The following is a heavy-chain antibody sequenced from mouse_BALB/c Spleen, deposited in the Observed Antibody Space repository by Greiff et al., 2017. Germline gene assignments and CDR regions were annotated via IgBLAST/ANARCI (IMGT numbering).Heavy chain of an antibody. J-gene: IGHJ2*01. V-gene: IGHV1-5*01. CDR3: TKGRYDGYFDY. CDR2: IYPGNSDT. CDR1: GYTFTSYW. Sequence: VQLKQSGTVLARPGASVKMSCKASGYTFTSYWMHWVKQRPGQGLEWIGAIYPGNSDTSYNQKFKGKAKLTAVTSTSTAYMELSSLTNEDSAVYYCTKGRYDGYFDYWGQGTTLTVSS. D-gene: IGHD2-14*01.